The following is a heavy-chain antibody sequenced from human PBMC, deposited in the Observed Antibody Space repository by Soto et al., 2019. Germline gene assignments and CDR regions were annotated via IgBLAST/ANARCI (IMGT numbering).Heavy chain of an antibody. V-gene: IGHV1-3*01. CDR3: ASCNTVRVVTAMPL. Sequence: QVQLVQSGAEVKRPGASVRVSCSASGYTFTTYAMQWVRQALGQSREWMGWIDHGNGNTSYSRNFHGIVSITRDTSESTAYMDLSNLRSEDTAVYYCASCNTVRVVTAMPLWGQGTMVTVYS. J-gene: IGHJ3*01. D-gene: IGHD2-21*02. CDR2: IDHGNGNT. CDR1: GYTFTTYA.